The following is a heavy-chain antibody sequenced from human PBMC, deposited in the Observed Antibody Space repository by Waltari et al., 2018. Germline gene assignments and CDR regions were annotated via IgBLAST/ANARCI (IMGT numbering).Heavy chain of an antibody. CDR1: GGSISSGSYY. D-gene: IGHD3-16*02. V-gene: IGHV4-61*02. CDR3: ARGHDYVWGSYRFPDWFDP. J-gene: IGHJ5*02. Sequence: QVQLQESGPGLVKPSQTLSLTCTVSGGSISSGSYYWSWIRQPAGKGLEWIGRIYTLGGTNDTPSLTSRVTISVNTSKNQFSLKLSSVTAADTAVYYCARGHDYVWGSYRFPDWFDPWGQGTLVTVSS. CDR2: IYTLGGT.